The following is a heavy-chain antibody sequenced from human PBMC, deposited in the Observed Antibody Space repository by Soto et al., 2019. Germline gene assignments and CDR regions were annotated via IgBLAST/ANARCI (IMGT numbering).Heavy chain of an antibody. CDR2: ISGSGGST. J-gene: IGHJ5*02. CDR3: AKDGIFSEVNWFDP. Sequence: GGSLRLSCAASGFTFSSYAMSWVRQAPGKGLEWVSAISGSGGSTYYADSVKGRFTISRDNSKNTLYLQMNSLRAEDTAVYFCAKDGIFSEVNWFDPWGQGTLVTVSS. D-gene: IGHD3-3*01. CDR1: GFTFSSYA. V-gene: IGHV3-23*01.